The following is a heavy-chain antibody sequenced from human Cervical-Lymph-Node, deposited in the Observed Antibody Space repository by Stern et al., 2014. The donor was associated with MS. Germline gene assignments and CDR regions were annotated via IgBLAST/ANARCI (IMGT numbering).Heavy chain of an antibody. J-gene: IGHJ6*02. V-gene: IGHV5-51*01. CDR3: ARIYCGAGCSSADYYYGMDV. Sequence: VQLVQSGAEVKKPGESLKLSCQGSGYPFVSYWIGWVRQMPGKGLEWMGIIYPGDSSTRYNPAFQGQLNFPAGPFISTAYLLWSSLRASGTPIYYCARIYCGAGCSSADYYYGMDVWGQGTPVTVSS. CDR1: GYPFVSYW. D-gene: IGHD2-21*01. CDR2: IYPGDSST.